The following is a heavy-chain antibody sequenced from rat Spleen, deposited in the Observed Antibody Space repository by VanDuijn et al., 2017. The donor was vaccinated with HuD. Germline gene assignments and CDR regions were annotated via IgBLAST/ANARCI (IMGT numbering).Heavy chain of an antibody. Sequence: EVQLVESGGGLVQPGRSMKLSCAASGFTFDNYYMAWVRQAPAKGLEWVATISYGDSSGHSGTYYRDSVKGRFTISRDNAKSTLSLQMDSLRSEDTATYYCARRHYGYTDYFDYWGQGVMVPVSS. CDR2: ISYGDSSGHSGT. CDR3: ARRHYGYTDYFDY. J-gene: IGHJ2*01. CDR1: GFTFDNYY. V-gene: IGHV5-25*01. D-gene: IGHD1-9*01.